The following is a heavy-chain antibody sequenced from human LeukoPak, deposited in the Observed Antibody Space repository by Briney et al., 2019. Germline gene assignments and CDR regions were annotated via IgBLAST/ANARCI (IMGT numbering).Heavy chain of an antibody. J-gene: IGHJ1*01. CDR3: ARHNIGGWFRASNHEYFQH. V-gene: IGHV5-51*01. CDR2: IYPSDSDT. CDR1: GYSFTTYW. D-gene: IGHD2/OR15-2a*01. Sequence: GESLKISCKGFGYSFTTYWIGWVRQMLGKGLEYVGVIYPSDSDTRYSPSFQGQVTISADKSIDTVYLEWSSLKASDTAMYYCARHNIGGWFRASNHEYFQHWGQGTLVTVSS.